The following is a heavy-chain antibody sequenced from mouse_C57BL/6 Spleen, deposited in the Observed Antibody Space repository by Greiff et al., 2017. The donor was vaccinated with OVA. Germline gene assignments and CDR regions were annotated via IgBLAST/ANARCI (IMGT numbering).Heavy chain of an antibody. V-gene: IGHV5-4*01. J-gene: IGHJ4*01. CDR1: GFTFSSYA. D-gene: IGHD2-4*01. CDR2: ISDGGSYT. CDR3: ARDDYDVRNAMDY. Sequence: EVQGVESGGGLVKPGGSLKLSCAASGFTFSSYAMSWVRQTPEKRLEWVATISDGGSYTYYPDNVKGRFTISRDNAKNNLYLQMSHLKSEDTAMYYCARDDYDVRNAMDYWGQGTSVTVSS.